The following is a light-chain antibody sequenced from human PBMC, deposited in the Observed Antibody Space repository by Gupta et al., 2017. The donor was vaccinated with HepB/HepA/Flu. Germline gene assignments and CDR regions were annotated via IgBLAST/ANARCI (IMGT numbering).Light chain of an antibody. V-gene: IGLV1-40*01. Sequence: QSGLPQPPSVSGAPGQRVTISCTGSSSNIGAHYDVHWYQQLPKTAPKLLIYDNNRRPSGVPDRFSGSTSGTSASLAITGLQTEDAADYYCQSLDTSRSYVVFGGGTKLTVL. J-gene: IGLJ2*01. CDR1: SSNIGAHYD. CDR2: DNN. CDR3: QSLDTSRSYVV.